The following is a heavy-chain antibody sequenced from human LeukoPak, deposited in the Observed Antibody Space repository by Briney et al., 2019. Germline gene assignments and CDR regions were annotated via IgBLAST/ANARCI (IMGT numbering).Heavy chain of an antibody. CDR1: GFTFSSYG. Sequence: PWGALRLSCAASGFTFSSYGMSWVRQAPGKGLEWVSAISGSGGSTYYADSVKGRFTISRDNSKNTLYLQMISLRAEDTAVYYCARHLSGVTGYTYGRGIDYWGQGTLVTVSS. V-gene: IGHV3-23*01. J-gene: IGHJ4*02. CDR2: ISGSGGST. CDR3: ARHLSGVTGYTYGRGIDY. D-gene: IGHD5-18*01.